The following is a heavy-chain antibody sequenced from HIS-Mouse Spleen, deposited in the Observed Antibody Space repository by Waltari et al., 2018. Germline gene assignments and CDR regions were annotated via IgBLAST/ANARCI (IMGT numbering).Heavy chain of an antibody. CDR1: GYTFTGHY. CDR2: INPNSGGT. V-gene: IGHV1-2*02. D-gene: IGHD6-13*01. J-gene: IGHJ4*02. CDR3: ARSPSGSSWYDY. Sequence: QVQLVQSGAEGKKPGASVKVSCKASGYTFTGHYSHLVRQAPGQGLEWMGWINPNSGGTNYAQKFQGRVTMTRDTSISTAYMELSRLRSDDTAVYYCARSPSGSSWYDYWGQGTLVTVSS.